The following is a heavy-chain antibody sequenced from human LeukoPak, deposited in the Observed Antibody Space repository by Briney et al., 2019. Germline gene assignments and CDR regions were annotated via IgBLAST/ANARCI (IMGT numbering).Heavy chain of an antibody. CDR2: IKEDGSEK. Sequence: GGSLRLPCAAYGFTFSTYCMTWVRQATGKGLEWVANIKEDGSEKYYVDSVRGRFTISRDNAKNSLYLQMNSLRAEDTAVYYCAELGITMIGGVWGKGTTVTISS. CDR1: GFTFSTYC. D-gene: IGHD3-10*02. CDR3: AELGITMIGGV. V-gene: IGHV3-7*01. J-gene: IGHJ6*04.